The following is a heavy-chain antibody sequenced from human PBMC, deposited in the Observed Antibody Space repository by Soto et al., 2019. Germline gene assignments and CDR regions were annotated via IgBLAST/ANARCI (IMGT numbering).Heavy chain of an antibody. Sequence: EVQLVESGGGLVQPGGSLRLSCAASGFTFSTYWMSWVRQAPGKGLEWVANINQDGSEKYYVDSVKGRFTISRDNAKNSLYLQMTSLRADDTAVYYCARARGWNIVILPAASDYWGQGTLVTVSS. CDR2: INQDGSEK. J-gene: IGHJ4*02. CDR3: ARARGWNIVILPAASDY. D-gene: IGHD2-2*01. CDR1: GFTFSTYW. V-gene: IGHV3-7*01.